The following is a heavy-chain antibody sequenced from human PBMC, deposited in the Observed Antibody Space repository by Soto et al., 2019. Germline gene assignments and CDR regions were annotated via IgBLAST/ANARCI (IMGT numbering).Heavy chain of an antibody. V-gene: IGHV1-69*13. Sequence: SVKVSCKASGGTFSSYALSWVRQAPGQGLEWMGGIIPIFGRASYAQKFQGRVTITADGSTSTAYMELSSLRSEDTAVYYCARDRVPNYYDSSGYYYGMDVWGQGTTVTVSS. CDR3: ARDRVPNYYDSSGYYYGMDV. J-gene: IGHJ6*02. CDR2: IIPIFGRA. D-gene: IGHD3-22*01. CDR1: GGTFSSYA.